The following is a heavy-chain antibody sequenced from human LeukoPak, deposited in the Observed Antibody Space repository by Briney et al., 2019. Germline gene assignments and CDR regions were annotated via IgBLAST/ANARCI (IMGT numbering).Heavy chain of an antibody. CDR3: ARDSCSSTSCLSIDDY. V-gene: IGHV1-2*02. CDR2: INPNSGGT. CDR1: GYTFIGYY. D-gene: IGHD2-2*01. J-gene: IGHJ4*02. Sequence: ASVKVSCKASGYTFIGYYMHWVRQAPGQGLEWMGWINPNSGGTNYAQKFQGRVTMTRDTSISTVYMELSRLRSDDTAVYYCARDSCSSTSCLSIDDYWGQGTPVTVSS.